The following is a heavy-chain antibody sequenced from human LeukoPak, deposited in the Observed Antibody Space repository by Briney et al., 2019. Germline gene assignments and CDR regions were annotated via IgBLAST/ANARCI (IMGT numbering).Heavy chain of an antibody. J-gene: IGHJ5*02. CDR1: GGSISSYY. V-gene: IGHV4-59*01. CDR2: IYYSGST. CDR3: ARGQRFLEWLYWFDP. Sequence: SETLSLTCTVSGGSISSYYWSRIRQPPGRGLEWIGYIYYSGSTNYNPSLKSRVTVSVDTSKNQFSLKLSSVTAADTAVYYCARGQRFLEWLYWFDPWGQGTLVTVSS. D-gene: IGHD3-3*01.